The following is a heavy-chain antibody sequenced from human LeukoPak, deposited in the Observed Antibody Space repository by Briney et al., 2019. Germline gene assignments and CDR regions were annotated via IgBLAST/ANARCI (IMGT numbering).Heavy chain of an antibody. CDR3: ARVRGIAAAGNNWFDP. D-gene: IGHD6-13*01. CDR1: GHTFTSYG. Sequence: ASVKVSCKASGHTFTSYGISWVRQAPGQGLEWMGWISAYNGNTNYAQKLQGRVTMTTDTSTSTAYMELRSLRSDDTAVYYCARVRGIAAAGNNWFDPWGQGTLVTVSS. CDR2: ISAYNGNT. V-gene: IGHV1-18*01. J-gene: IGHJ5*02.